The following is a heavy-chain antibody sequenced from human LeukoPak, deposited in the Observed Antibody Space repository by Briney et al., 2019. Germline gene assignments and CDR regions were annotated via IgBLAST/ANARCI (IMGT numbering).Heavy chain of an antibody. Sequence: GGSLRLSCAASGFTFSNYAMNWVRQASGKGLEWVSVISGSSSTYYTDSVKGRFTISRDNSKNTLFLQMNSLRADDTAVYYCAKAFYYGSGSYYCSFDYWGQGTLVTVSS. D-gene: IGHD3-10*01. J-gene: IGHJ4*02. CDR1: GFTFSNYA. CDR2: ISGSSST. V-gene: IGHV3-23*01. CDR3: AKAFYYGSGSYYCSFDY.